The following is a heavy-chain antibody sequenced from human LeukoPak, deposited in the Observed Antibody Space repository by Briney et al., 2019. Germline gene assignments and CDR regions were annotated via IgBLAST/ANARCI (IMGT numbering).Heavy chain of an antibody. D-gene: IGHD6-19*01. CDR2: LSFDGSSE. CDR1: GFAFSTYG. CDR3: AKGSGSSGWNDLLGVVDY. V-gene: IGHV3-30*18. Sequence: GGSLRLSCAASGFAFSTYGIHRARQAPGKGLEWVAVLSFDGSSEYYADSVKGRFTVSRDNSKNTLYLQMNSLRDEDTAVYYCAKGSGSSGWNDLLGVVDYWGQGTLVTVSS. J-gene: IGHJ4*02.